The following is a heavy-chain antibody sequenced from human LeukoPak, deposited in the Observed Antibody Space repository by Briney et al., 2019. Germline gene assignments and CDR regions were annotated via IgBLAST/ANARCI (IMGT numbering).Heavy chain of an antibody. CDR3: ARGGGYYDSSGTLDY. CDR1: GGSISSYY. V-gene: IGHV4-59*01. CDR2: IYYSGST. D-gene: IGHD3-22*01. J-gene: IGHJ4*02. Sequence: PSETLSLTCTVSGGSISSYYWSWIRQPPGKGLEWIGYIYYSGSTNYNPSLKSRVTISVDTSKNQFSLKLSSVTAADTAVYYCARGGGYYDSSGTLDYWSQGTLVTVSS.